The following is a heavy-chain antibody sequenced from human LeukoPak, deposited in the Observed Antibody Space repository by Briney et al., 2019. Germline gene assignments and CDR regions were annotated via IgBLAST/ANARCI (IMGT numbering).Heavy chain of an antibody. CDR1: GGSFSGYY. D-gene: IGHD6-13*01. V-gene: IGHV4-34*01. CDR2: INHSGST. CDR3: ARLPAQYLSSSWYYFDY. J-gene: IGHJ4*02. Sequence: SETLSLTCAVYGGSFSGYYWSWIRQPPGKGLEWIGEINHSGSTNYNPSLKSRVTISVDTSKNQFFLKLSSVTAADTAVYYCARLPAQYLSSSWYYFDYWGQGTLVTVSS.